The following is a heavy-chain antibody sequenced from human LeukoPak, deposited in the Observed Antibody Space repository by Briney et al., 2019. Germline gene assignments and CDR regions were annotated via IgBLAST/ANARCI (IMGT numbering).Heavy chain of an antibody. J-gene: IGHJ4*02. CDR1: GFTFNSYA. Sequence: GGSLRLSCAASGFTFNSYAMSWVRQAPGKGLEWVSAISGSGGSTYYADSVKGRFTISRDNSKNTLYLQMNSLRAEDTAVYYCAKSYSVMITFGGVLGYWGQGTLVTVSS. CDR3: AKSYSVMITFGGVLGY. CDR2: ISGSGGST. D-gene: IGHD3-16*01. V-gene: IGHV3-23*01.